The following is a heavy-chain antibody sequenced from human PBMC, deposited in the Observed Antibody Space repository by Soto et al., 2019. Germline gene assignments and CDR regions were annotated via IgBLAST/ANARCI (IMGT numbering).Heavy chain of an antibody. Sequence: PSETLSLTCTVSGGSISSSSYYWGWIRQPPGKGLEWIGSIYYGGSTYYNPSLKSRVTISVDTSKNQFSLKLSSVTAADTAVYYCARYHEDIVVVPAATETGFDYWGQGTLVTVSS. V-gene: IGHV4-39*01. J-gene: IGHJ4*02. CDR3: ARYHEDIVVVPAATETGFDY. CDR1: GGSISSSSYY. CDR2: IYYGGST. D-gene: IGHD2-2*01.